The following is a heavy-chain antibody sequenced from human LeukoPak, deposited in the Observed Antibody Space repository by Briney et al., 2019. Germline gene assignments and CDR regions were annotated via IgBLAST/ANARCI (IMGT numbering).Heavy chain of an antibody. J-gene: IGHJ4*02. D-gene: IGHD3-10*01. CDR2: INHSGST. V-gene: IGHV4-34*01. CDR3: ARGGRFGRGDY. Sequence: SETLSLTCAVYGGSFSGYYWSWIRQPPGKGLEWIGEINHSGSTNYNPSLKSRVTISEDTSKNQFSLKLSSVTAADTAVYYCARGGRFGRGDYWGQGTLVTVSS. CDR1: GGSFSGYY.